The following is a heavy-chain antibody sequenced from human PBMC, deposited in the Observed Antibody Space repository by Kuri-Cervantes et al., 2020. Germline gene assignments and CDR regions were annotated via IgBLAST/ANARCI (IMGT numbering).Heavy chain of an antibody. CDR2: ISSSSSYI. CDR3: ARDDVGWFDP. V-gene: IGHV3-21*05. Sequence: GESLKISCAASGFTFSSYSMNWVRQAPGKELEWVSYISSSSSYIYYADSVKGRFTISRDNAKNSLYLQMNSLRAEDTAVYYCARDDVGWFDPWGQGTLVTVSS. J-gene: IGHJ5*02. CDR1: GFTFSSYS.